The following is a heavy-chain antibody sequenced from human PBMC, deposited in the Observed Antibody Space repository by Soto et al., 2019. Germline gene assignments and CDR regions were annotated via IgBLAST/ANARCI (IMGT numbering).Heavy chain of an antibody. CDR3: AKGQGWCGDFDF. CDR2: ISGSGGST. D-gene: IGHD3-10*01. J-gene: IGHJ4*02. Sequence: EVQLLESGGGLVQPGGSLRLSCAASGFTFSSYAMSWVRQAPGKGLEWVSAISGSGGSTYYADSVKGRFTISRDNSKNTLYRQMNSLGAEDTAVYFCAKGQGWCGDFDFWGQGTLVTVSS. V-gene: IGHV3-23*01. CDR1: GFTFSSYA.